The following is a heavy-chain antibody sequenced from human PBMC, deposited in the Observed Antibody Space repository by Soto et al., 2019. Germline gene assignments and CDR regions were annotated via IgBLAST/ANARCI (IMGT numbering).Heavy chain of an antibody. CDR2: IYYSGST. D-gene: IGHD3-16*01. Sequence: PSETLSLTCTVSGGSISSGDYYWSWIRQPPGKGLEWIGYIYYSGSTYYNPSLKSRVTISVDTSKNQFSLKLSSVTAADTAVYYCAREGGLGYDEFDPWGQGTLVTVSS. V-gene: IGHV4-30-4*01. CDR3: AREGGLGYDEFDP. J-gene: IGHJ5*02. CDR1: GGSISSGDYY.